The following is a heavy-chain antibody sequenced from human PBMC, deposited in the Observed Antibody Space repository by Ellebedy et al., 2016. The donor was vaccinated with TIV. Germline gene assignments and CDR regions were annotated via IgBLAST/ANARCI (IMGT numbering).Heavy chain of an antibody. CDR2: IQTGGDT. J-gene: IGHJ3*02. V-gene: IGHV3-13*01. CDR3: ARGASISHDAFDI. Sequence: GESLKISXAASGFTFSSYDMHWVRQVPGKGLEWVSLIQTGGDTSYPDSVKGRFTVSRENAKSSLSLQINSLRAGDTAVYYCARGASISHDAFDIWGHGTMVTVSS. D-gene: IGHD6-13*01. CDR1: GFTFSSYD.